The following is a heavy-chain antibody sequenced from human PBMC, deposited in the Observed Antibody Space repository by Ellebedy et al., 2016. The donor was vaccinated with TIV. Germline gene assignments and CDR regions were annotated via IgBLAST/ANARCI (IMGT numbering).Heavy chain of an antibody. V-gene: IGHV1-2*02. CDR3: ARDPGYGGNLLDY. J-gene: IGHJ4*02. Sequence: ASVKVSCKASGYTFTGYYMHWVRQAPGQGLQWMGYVNTNTGATNYAQKLQGRVTMTTDTSTSTAYMELRSLRSDDTAVYYCARDPGYGGNLLDYWGQGTLVTVSS. CDR2: VNTNTGAT. CDR1: GYTFTGYY. D-gene: IGHD4-23*01.